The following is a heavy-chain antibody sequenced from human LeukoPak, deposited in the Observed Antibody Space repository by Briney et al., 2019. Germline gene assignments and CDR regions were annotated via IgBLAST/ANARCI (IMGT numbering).Heavy chain of an antibody. CDR2: IYYSGST. Sequence: SETLSLTCTVSGGSISSYYWSWIRQPPGKGLEWIGYIYYSGSTNYNPSLKSRVTISVDTSKNQFSLKLSSVTAADTAVYYCARALKGCSSTSCYPYYYYYYMDVWGKGTTVTVSS. V-gene: IGHV4-59*01. CDR1: GGSISSYY. CDR3: ARALKGCSSTSCYPYYYYYYMDV. J-gene: IGHJ6*03. D-gene: IGHD2-2*01.